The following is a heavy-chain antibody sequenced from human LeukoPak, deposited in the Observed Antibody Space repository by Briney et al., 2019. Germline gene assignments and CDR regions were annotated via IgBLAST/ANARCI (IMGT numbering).Heavy chain of an antibody. D-gene: IGHD2-2*01. J-gene: IGHJ4*02. CDR1: GFTFSSYS. Sequence: GGSLRLSCAASGFTFSSYSMNCVCQAPGEGLEWVSSISSSSSYIYYADSVKGRFTISRDNVKNSLYLQMNRLRAEDTAVYYRARSKLFSLLVAPLDYWGQGTLVTVSS. CDR3: ARSKLFSLLVAPLDY. CDR2: ISSSSSYI. V-gene: IGHV3-21*01.